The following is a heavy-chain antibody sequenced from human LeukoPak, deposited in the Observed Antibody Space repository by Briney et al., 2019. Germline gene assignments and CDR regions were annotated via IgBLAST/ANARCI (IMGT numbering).Heavy chain of an antibody. CDR1: GGSISSYY. J-gene: IGHJ5*02. CDR3: ARGAAAAGTFVGPPWWFDP. V-gene: IGHV4-4*07. Sequence: PSETLSLTCTVSGGSISSYYWSWIRQPAGKGLEWIGRIYTSGSTNYNPSLKSRVTMSVDTSKNQFSLKLSSVTAADTAVYYCARGAAAAGTFVGPPWWFDPWGQGTLVTVSS. CDR2: IYTSGST. D-gene: IGHD6-13*01.